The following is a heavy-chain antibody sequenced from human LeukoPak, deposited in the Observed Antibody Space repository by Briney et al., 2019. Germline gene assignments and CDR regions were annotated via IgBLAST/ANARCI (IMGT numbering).Heavy chain of an antibody. CDR3: ARQTGSGLFILP. CDR2: IYYSGKT. J-gene: IGHJ4*02. CDR1: GVSISSSNSY. D-gene: IGHD3/OR15-3a*01. V-gene: IGHV4-39*01. Sequence: PSETLSLTCTVSGVSISSSNSYWGWIRQPPGKGLEWIGSIYYSGKTYYNASLKSQVSISIDTSKNQFSLRLTSVTAADTAVYYCARQTGSGLFILPGVQGTLVTVSS.